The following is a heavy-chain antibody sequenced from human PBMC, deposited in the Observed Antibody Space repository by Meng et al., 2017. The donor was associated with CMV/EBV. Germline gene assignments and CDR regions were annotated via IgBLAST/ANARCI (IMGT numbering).Heavy chain of an antibody. CDR3: ARDKGEITIFGVVIIFRQGGAFDI. V-gene: IGHV3-7*01. CDR1: GFTFSSYW. Sequence: GESLKISCAASGFTFSSYWMSWVRQAPGQGLEWVANIKQDGSEKYYVDSVKGRFTISRDNAKNSLYLQMNSLRAEDTAVYYCARDKGEITIFGVVIIFRQGGAFDIWGQGTMVTVSS. J-gene: IGHJ3*02. D-gene: IGHD3-3*01. CDR2: IKQDGSEK.